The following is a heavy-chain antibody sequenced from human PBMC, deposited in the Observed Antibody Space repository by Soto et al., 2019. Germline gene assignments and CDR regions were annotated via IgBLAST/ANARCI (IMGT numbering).Heavy chain of an antibody. CDR2: VFHSGIT. D-gene: IGHD3-10*01. Sequence: VQLRESGPGQVMTSGTLSLTCAVSGGSMKTTNWWSWVRQPPAKGLEWIGEVFHSGITRYNPSLKIRATVSVDTSKNQFFLNLASVTAADTAVYYCTKDEAGSPFRYWGQGALVTVSS. CDR3: TKDEAGSPFRY. CDR1: GGSMKTTNW. J-gene: IGHJ4*02. V-gene: IGHV4-4*02.